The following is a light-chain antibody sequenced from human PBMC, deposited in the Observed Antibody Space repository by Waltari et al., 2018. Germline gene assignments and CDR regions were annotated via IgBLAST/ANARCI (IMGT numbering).Light chain of an antibody. CDR3: ATWDDSLNAWV. Sequence: QSVLTQPPSASGTPGQRVTISCSGSYSNIGRNAVNWYQQLQQTAPKLLIYTDNQRPSGVPDRFSGSKSGTSASLAISGLQSEDEADYHCATWDDSLNAWVFGGGTKVTVL. J-gene: IGLJ3*02. V-gene: IGLV1-44*01. CDR1: YSNIGRNA. CDR2: TDN.